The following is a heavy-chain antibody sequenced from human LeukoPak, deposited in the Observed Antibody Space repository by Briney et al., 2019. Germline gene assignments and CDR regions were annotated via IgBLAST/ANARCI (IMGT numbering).Heavy chain of an antibody. CDR1: GYTFTSYD. CDR3: ARGPSRYYDFWSGYSRPGNWFDP. J-gene: IGHJ5*02. CDR2: MNPNSGNT. D-gene: IGHD3-3*01. Sequence: GASVKVSCKASGYTFTSYDINWVRQATGQGLEWMGWMNPNSGNTGYAQKFQGRVTMTRNTSISTAYMELSSLRSEDTAVYYCARGPSRYYDFWSGYSRPGNWFDPWGQGTLVTVSS. V-gene: IGHV1-8*01.